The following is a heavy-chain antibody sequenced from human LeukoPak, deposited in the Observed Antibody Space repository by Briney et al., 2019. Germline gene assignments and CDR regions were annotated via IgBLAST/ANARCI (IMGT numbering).Heavy chain of an antibody. V-gene: IGHV3-21*01. J-gene: IGHJ5*02. CDR3: ARSSSPNWFDP. CDR2: ISSSSSYI. Sequence: GGSLRLSCAASGLTFSSYSMNWVRQAPGKGLEWVSSISSSSSYIYYADSVKGRFTISRDNAKNSLHLQMNSLRAEDTAVYYCARSSSPNWFDPWGQGTLVTVSS. CDR1: GLTFSSYS. D-gene: IGHD6-13*01.